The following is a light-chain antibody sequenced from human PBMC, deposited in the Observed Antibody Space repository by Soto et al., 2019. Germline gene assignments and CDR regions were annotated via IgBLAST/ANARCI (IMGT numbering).Light chain of an antibody. V-gene: IGKV3-15*01. CDR1: QSVSSS. Sequence: EIVMPQSPGTLSVSPGERATLSCRASQSVSSSLAWYQQKPGQAPRLLMYDTSTRAAGIPLRFRGSGSGTEFTLTIDSLQSEDFAVYYCQHYNEWPPWTFDQGTKVDIK. CDR3: QHYNEWPPWT. J-gene: IGKJ1*01. CDR2: DTS.